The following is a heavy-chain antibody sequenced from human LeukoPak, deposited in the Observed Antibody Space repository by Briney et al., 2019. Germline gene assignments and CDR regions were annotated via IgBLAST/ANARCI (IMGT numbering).Heavy chain of an antibody. D-gene: IGHD6-13*01. Sequence: GGSLRLSCAASGFTFSDYYMSWIRQAPGKGLEWVSYISSSGSTIYYADSVKGRFTISRDNAKNSLCLQMNSLRAEDTAMYYCARVIGTGYSSSWYLGKDFDYYYYMDVWGKGTTVTISS. CDR1: GFTFSDYY. CDR3: ARVIGTGYSSSWYLGKDFDYYYYMDV. J-gene: IGHJ6*03. CDR2: ISSSGSTI. V-gene: IGHV3-11*01.